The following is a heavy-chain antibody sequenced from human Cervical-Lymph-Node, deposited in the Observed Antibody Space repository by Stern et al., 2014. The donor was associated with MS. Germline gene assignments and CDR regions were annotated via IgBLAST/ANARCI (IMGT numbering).Heavy chain of an antibody. J-gene: IGHJ5*02. CDR3: ATTRWDLFTWNWFDP. D-gene: IGHD1-26*01. V-gene: IGHV4-61*02. CDR2: IHDSGST. CDR1: GGSISSSGYY. Sequence: QVQLVQSGPGLVKPSQTLSLTCTVSGGSISSSGYYWSWIRQPADKGLEWIGRIHDSGSTYYNPSLKSRVTISMDTAKNQFYPKLPPVTAADTAVYYCATTRWDLFTWNWFDPWGQGTLVTVSS.